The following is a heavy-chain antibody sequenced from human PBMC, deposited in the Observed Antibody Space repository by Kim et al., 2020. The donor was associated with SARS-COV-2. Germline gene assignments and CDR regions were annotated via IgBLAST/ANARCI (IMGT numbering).Heavy chain of an antibody. CDR1: GFTFSSYG. V-gene: IGHV3-30*18. CDR3: AKGGRVVVVATQDY. Sequence: GGSLRLSCAASGFTFSSYGMHWVRQAPGKGLEWVAVISYDGSNKYYADSVKGRFTISRDNSKNTVYLQMSGLRAEDTAVYYCAKGGRVVVVATQDYWGQGTLVTVSS. D-gene: IGHD2-15*01. J-gene: IGHJ4*02. CDR2: ISYDGSNK.